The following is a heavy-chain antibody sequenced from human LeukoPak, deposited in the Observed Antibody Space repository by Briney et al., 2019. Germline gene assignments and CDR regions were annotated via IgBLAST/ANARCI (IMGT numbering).Heavy chain of an antibody. CDR2: INPSGGST. CDR1: GYTFTSYY. V-gene: IGHV1-46*01. J-gene: IGHJ4*02. D-gene: IGHD6-19*01. Sequence: ASVKVSCKASGYTFTSYYMHWVRQAPGQGLEWMGIINPSGGSTRYAQKFQGRVTMTRDTSTRTVYMELSSLRSDDTAVYYCARDLTAVAGGDYWGQGTLVTVSS. CDR3: ARDLTAVAGGDY.